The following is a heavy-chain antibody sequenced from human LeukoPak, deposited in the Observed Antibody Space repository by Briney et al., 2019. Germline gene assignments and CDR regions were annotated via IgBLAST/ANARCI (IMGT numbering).Heavy chain of an antibody. CDR2: ISSSGSTI. D-gene: IGHD2-8*01. V-gene: IGHV3-11*04. CDR3: ARGGYCTNGVCYRHAFDI. Sequence: GGSLRLSCAASGFTSSDYYMSWIRQAPGKGLEWVSYISSSGSTIYYADSVKGRFTISRDNAKNSLYLQMNSLRAEDTAVYYCARGGYCTNGVCYRHAFDIWGQGTMVTVSS. J-gene: IGHJ3*02. CDR1: GFTSSDYY.